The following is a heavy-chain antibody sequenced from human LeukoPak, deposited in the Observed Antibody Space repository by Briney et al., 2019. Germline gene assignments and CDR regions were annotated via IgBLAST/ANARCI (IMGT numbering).Heavy chain of an antibody. CDR1: GFTFSSYA. CDR2: ISDRGGST. Sequence: GGSLRLPCAASGFTFSSYAMSWVRQVPGKGLEWVSAISDRGGSTYYADSVKGRFTISRDNAKNSLYLQMNSLRAEDTALYYCAKAASYYDSSGYYPDEYFDYWGQGTLVTVSS. J-gene: IGHJ4*02. D-gene: IGHD3-22*01. CDR3: AKAASYYDSSGYYPDEYFDY. V-gene: IGHV3-23*01.